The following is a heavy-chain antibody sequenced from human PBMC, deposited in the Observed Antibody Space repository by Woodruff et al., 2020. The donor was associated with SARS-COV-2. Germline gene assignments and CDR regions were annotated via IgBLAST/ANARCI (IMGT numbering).Heavy chain of an antibody. J-gene: IGHJ2*01. V-gene: IGHV5-51*01. CDR2: GDSDT. D-gene: IGHD3-10*01. Sequence: GDSDTRYSPSFQGQVTISADKSISTAYLQWSSLKASDTAMYYCARRSYGSGTPTYWYFDLWGRGTLVTVSS. CDR3: ARRSYGSGTPTYWYFDL.